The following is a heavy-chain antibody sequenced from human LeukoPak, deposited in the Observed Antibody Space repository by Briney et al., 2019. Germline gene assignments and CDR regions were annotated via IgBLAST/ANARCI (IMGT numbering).Heavy chain of an antibody. V-gene: IGHV1-8*01. CDR3: ARGRSPPAAAESLFDP. CDR2: MNPNSGNT. Sequence: ASVKVSCKASGYTFTSSDINWVRQATGQGLEWMGWMNPNSGNTGYAQKFQGRVTMTWNTSITTAYMELSSLRSEDTAVYYCARGRSPPAAAESLFDPWGQGTLVTVSS. D-gene: IGHD6-13*01. J-gene: IGHJ5*02. CDR1: GYTFTSSD.